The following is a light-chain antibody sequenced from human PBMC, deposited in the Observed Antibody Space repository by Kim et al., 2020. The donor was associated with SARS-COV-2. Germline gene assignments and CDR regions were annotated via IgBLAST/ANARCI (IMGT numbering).Light chain of an antibody. CDR3: QHFDSLPYT. J-gene: IGKJ2*01. Sequence: FASVGDRVTSTCQASQDIRNFLNWFQHKPGKAPKLLIYDASTLGAGVPSRFSGSGSGTDFTFTISSLQPEDIATYYCQHFDSLPYTFGQGTKLEI. CDR1: QDIRNF. V-gene: IGKV1-33*01. CDR2: DAS.